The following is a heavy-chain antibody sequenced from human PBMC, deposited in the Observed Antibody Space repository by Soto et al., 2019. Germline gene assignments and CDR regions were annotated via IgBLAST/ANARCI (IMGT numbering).Heavy chain of an antibody. CDR1: GFTFSNAW. D-gene: IGHD5-18*01. V-gene: IGHV3-15*07. J-gene: IGHJ6*02. CDR3: TTVDTDMVSIYYYYGMDV. CDR2: IKSKTDGGTT. Sequence: EVQLVESGGGLVKPGGSLRLSCAASGFTFSNAWMNWVRQAPGKGLEWVGRIKSKTDGGTTDYAAPVKGRFTISRDDSKNTLYLQMNSLKTEDTAVYYCTTVDTDMVSIYYYYGMDVWGQGTTVTVSS.